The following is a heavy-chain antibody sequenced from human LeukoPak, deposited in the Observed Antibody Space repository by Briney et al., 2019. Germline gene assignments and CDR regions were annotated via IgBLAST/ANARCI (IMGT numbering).Heavy chain of an antibody. CDR2: INHSGST. D-gene: IGHD3-22*01. V-gene: IGHV4-34*01. CDR1: GRSFSGYY. J-gene: IGHJ4*02. CDR3: ARGRLFYDSSGYYGY. Sequence: SETLSLTCAVYGRSFSGYYWSWIRQPPGKGLEWIGEINHSGSTNYNPSLKSRVTISVDTSKNQFSLKLSSVTAADTAVYYCARGRLFYDSSGYYGYWGQGTLVTVSS.